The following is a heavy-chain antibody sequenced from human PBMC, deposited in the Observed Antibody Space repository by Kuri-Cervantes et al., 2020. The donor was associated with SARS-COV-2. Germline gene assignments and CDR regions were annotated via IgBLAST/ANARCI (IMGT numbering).Heavy chain of an antibody. J-gene: IGHJ4*02. CDR1: GYTFTTYG. D-gene: IGHD1-1*01. V-gene: IGHV1-18*04. CDR2: TNPYSGYT. Sequence: ASVKVSCKASGYTFTTYGISWVRQAPGQGLEWMGWTNPYSGYTNYAQRFQDRVTLTTDTTTSTAYMKLRGLTSDDTAVYYCAREGTSGPYFDFWGQGTLVTVSS. CDR3: AREGTSGPYFDF.